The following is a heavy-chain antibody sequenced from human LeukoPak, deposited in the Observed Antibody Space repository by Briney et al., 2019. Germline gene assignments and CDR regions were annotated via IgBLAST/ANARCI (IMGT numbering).Heavy chain of an antibody. J-gene: IGHJ4*02. D-gene: IGHD2-15*01. V-gene: IGHV1-69*13. CDR2: IVPIIGTA. CDR3: ARDQRPSCLGGICDSGDH. Sequence: ASVKVSCKASGGTFHSYIVTWVRQAPGQGLEWMGGIVPIIGTANYAQKFQGRVTITADDSTSTAYMELRSLRSEDTAIYYCARDQRPSCLGGICDSGDHWGLGTLFHVTS. CDR1: GGTFHSYI.